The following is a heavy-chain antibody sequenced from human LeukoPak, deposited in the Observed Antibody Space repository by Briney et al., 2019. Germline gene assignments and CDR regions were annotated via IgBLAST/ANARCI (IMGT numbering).Heavy chain of an antibody. CDR3: ARDWESGYDY. D-gene: IGHD3-22*01. CDR1: GYSISSGYY. CDR2: IYHSGST. Sequence: SETLSLTCTVSGYSISSGYYWGWIRQPPGKGLEWIGSIYHSGSTYYNPSLKSRVTISVDTSKNQFSLKLSSVTAADTAVYYCARDWESGYDYWGQGTLVTVSS. V-gene: IGHV4-38-2*02. J-gene: IGHJ4*02.